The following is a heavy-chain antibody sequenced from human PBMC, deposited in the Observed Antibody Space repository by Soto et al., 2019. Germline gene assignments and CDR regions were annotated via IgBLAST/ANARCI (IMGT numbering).Heavy chain of an antibody. Sequence: QVQLVESGGGVVQPGRSLRLSCAASGFTFSSYAMRWVRQAPGKGLEWVAVISYDGNNKYYADSVKGRFAISRDNSKNTLYLQMNSLRAEDTAVYYCARDAIGFDYWGQGTLVTVSS. J-gene: IGHJ4*02. D-gene: IGHD2-2*01. CDR2: ISYDGNNK. CDR1: GFTFSSYA. V-gene: IGHV3-30*09. CDR3: ARDAIGFDY.